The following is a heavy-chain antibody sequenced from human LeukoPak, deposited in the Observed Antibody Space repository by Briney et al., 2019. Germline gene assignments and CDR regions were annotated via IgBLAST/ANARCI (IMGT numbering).Heavy chain of an antibody. J-gene: IGHJ5*02. CDR1: GGSISSSSYY. CDR3: ARRSIAVAAWFDP. D-gene: IGHD6-19*01. V-gene: IGHV4-39*01. Sequence: SETLSLTCTVSGGSISSSSYYWGWIRQPPGKGLEWIGSIYYSGTTYYNPSLKSRVTISVDTSKNQVSLKLSSVTAADTAVYYCARRSIAVAAWFDPWGQGTLVTVSS. CDR2: IYYSGTT.